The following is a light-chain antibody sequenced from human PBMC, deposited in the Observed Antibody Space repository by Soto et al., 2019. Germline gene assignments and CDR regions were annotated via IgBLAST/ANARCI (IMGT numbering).Light chain of an antibody. CDR1: QNIGYW. J-gene: IGKJ1*01. Sequence: DIQMTQSPSTLSASVGDRVTITCRASQNIGYWLAWYQQKPGKAPNLLIYKASNLESGVPSRFSGSGSGTEFTLTISSLQPHHFATYYCQQYNTYSRTFGQGTKVEI. CDR2: KAS. CDR3: QQYNTYSRT. V-gene: IGKV1-5*03.